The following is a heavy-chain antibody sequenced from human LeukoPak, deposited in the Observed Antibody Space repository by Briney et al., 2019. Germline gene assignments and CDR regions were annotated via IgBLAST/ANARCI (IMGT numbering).Heavy chain of an antibody. CDR1: GFTFSGYA. V-gene: IGHV3-30-3*01. D-gene: IGHD6-19*01. J-gene: IGHJ5*02. CDR2: ISYDGSNK. Sequence: PGGSLRLSCAASGFTFSGYAMHWVRQAPGKGLEWVAVISYDGSNKYYADSVKGRFTISRDNSKNTLYLQMNSLRAEDTAVYYCARDRYSSGWNWFDPWGQGTLVTVSS. CDR3: ARDRYSSGWNWFDP.